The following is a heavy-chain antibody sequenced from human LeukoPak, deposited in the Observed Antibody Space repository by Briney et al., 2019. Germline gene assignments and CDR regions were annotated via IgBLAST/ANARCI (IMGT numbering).Heavy chain of an antibody. V-gene: IGHV3-7*01. J-gene: IGHJ4*02. Sequence: PGGSLRLSCGAYGFTFSSSWMSWVRQAPGKGLERVANIKKDGSEKYYVDSVKGRFTISRDNTKNSLYLQMDSLRAEDTAVYYCARISTAVAGTDYWGQGTLVTVSS. D-gene: IGHD6-19*01. CDR3: ARISTAVAGTDY. CDR1: GFTFSSSW. CDR2: IKKDGSEK.